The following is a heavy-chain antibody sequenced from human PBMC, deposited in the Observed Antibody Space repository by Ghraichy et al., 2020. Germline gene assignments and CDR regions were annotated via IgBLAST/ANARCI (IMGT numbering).Heavy chain of an antibody. CDR3: ARGLRGFNGLLDN. Sequence: GGSLRLSCAASGFSLSDHYMTWIRQAPGKGLEWVSYIDSSSTYTNYADSVKGRFTISRDNAKNSLSLQMNNLRAEDTAIYYCARGLRGFNGLLDNWGQGTLVTVSS. CDR2: IDSSSTYT. CDR1: GFSLSDHY. V-gene: IGHV3-11*06. D-gene: IGHD2-8*01. J-gene: IGHJ4*02.